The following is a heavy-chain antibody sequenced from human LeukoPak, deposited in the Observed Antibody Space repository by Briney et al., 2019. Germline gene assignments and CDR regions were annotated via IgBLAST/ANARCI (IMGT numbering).Heavy chain of an antibody. CDR3: ARPKYTSGWFRSYFNY. J-gene: IGHJ4*02. Sequence: GGSLRLSCAASGFTFSSYAMSWVRQAPGKGLEWVSAISGSGGSTYYADSVKGRFTISRDNSKNTLYLQMNSLRAEDTAVYYCARPKYTSGWFRSYFNYWGQGTLVTVSS. D-gene: IGHD6-19*01. V-gene: IGHV3-23*01. CDR1: GFTFSSYA. CDR2: ISGSGGST.